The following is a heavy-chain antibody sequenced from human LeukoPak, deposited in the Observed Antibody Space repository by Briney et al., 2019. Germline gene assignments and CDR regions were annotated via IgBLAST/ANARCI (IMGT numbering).Heavy chain of an antibody. Sequence: GGSLRLSCATSGFTLSSYWMHWVRQVPGKGLEWLSRINNDGVSTSYADSVKGRFTISRDNAKNTLYLRMNSLRAEDTAIYYCARDRAESNWTNHTLFDSWGQGTPVTVSS. J-gene: IGHJ4*02. D-gene: IGHD1/OR15-1a*01. CDR3: ARDRAESNWTNHTLFDS. V-gene: IGHV3-74*01. CDR2: INNDGVST. CDR1: GFTLSSYW.